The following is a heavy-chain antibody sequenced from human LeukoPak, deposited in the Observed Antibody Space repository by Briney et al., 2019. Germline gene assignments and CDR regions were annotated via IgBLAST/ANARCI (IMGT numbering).Heavy chain of an antibody. V-gene: IGHV1-2*02. CDR2: INLNSGYT. CDR3: AAALDLDYSMISDF. CDR1: GYTFTGYF. D-gene: IGHD4-11*01. J-gene: IGHJ4*02. Sequence: GASVKASCKAPGYTFTGYFMHWVRQAPGQGLQWLGWINLNSGYTNCARRFQGRVTMTRDTSITTAYMEMRGLRSDDTAVYYCAAALDLDYSMISDFWGQGTLVTVSS.